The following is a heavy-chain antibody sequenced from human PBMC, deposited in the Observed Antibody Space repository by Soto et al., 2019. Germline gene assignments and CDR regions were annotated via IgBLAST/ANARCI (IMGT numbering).Heavy chain of an antibody. CDR3: ARTPTGSGYLFYYYGMDV. D-gene: IGHD3-22*01. Sequence: SETLSLTCTVSGGSISSYYWSWIRQPPGKGLEWIGYIYYSGSTNYNPSLKSRVTISVDTSKNQFSLKLSSVTAADTAVYYCARTPTGSGYLFYYYGMDVWGQGTTVTVFS. V-gene: IGHV4-59*01. CDR2: IYYSGST. J-gene: IGHJ6*02. CDR1: GGSISSYY.